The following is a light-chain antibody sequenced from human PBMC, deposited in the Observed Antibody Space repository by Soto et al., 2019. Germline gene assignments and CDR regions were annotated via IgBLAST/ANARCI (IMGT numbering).Light chain of an antibody. CDR2: DTS. CDR3: QQYNNWPPIT. V-gene: IGKV3-15*01. CDR1: QNVRNK. J-gene: IGKJ5*01. Sequence: EIVVTQSPATLSVSPGERATLSCRVSQNVRNKVAWYQHKPGQTPRVIIYDTSTRAAGIPARFSGSGSGTEFTLTISSLQSEDFAVYYCQQYNNWPPITFGQGTRLEIK.